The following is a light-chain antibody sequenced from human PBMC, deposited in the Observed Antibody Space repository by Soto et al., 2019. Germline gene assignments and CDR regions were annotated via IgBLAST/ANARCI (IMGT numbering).Light chain of an antibody. CDR3: CSYAGSSTYVV. CDR1: SSDVGSYNL. J-gene: IGLJ2*01. V-gene: IGLV2-23*01. CDR2: EGS. Sequence: QSVLTQPASVSGSPGQSITISCTGTSSDVGSYNLVSWYPQHPGKAPKLMIYEGSKRPSGVSNRFSGSKSGNTASLTISGRQAEDEADYYCCSYAGSSTYVVFGGGTKLTVL.